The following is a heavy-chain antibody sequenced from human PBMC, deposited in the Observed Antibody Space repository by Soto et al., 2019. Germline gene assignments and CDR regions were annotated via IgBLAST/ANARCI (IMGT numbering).Heavy chain of an antibody. CDR3: ARDGATRGSYDLDY. J-gene: IGHJ4*02. CDR1: GYNFISYY. D-gene: IGHD1-1*01. Sequence: VQLVQSGADMKKPGASVKVSCKASGYNFISYYIHWVRQAPGQGLEWVGVIDPSGGSARYAQNLQGRVTMTRDTSASTVSMEVSSLKSEDSAVYYCARDGATRGSYDLDYWGQGTLVTVSS. V-gene: IGHV1-46*04. CDR2: IDPSGGSA.